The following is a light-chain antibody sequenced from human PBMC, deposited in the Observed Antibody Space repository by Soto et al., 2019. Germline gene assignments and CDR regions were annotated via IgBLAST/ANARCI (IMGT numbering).Light chain of an antibody. J-gene: IGKJ2*01. CDR1: QTISTY. Sequence: DIQMAQSPSSRSASVGDRVTITCRASQTISTYLNWYQQEPGKAPKLLIYAASSLQSGVPSRFSGSGSGTDFTLTISSLQPEDFAAYYCQQSHGIPYTFGQGTKLEIK. CDR2: AAS. V-gene: IGKV1-39*01. CDR3: QQSHGIPYT.